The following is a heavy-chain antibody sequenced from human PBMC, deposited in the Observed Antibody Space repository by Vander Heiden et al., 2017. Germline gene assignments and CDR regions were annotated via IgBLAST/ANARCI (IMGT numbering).Heavy chain of an antibody. CDR1: AGSISSLH. V-gene: IGHV4-59*08. D-gene: IGHD3-3*01. J-gene: IGHJ6*02. Sequence: QAQLQESGPGPVKPSQTLPLTCTVSAGSISSLHWTCIRQPPGTGLDWIRYCYYSESTNYNPSLKSRVTISVDTSKNQFSLKLSSVTAADTAVYYCARHAAQLDDFWSRDYYYYYGMDVWGQGTTVTVSS. CDR3: ARHAAQLDDFWSRDYYYYYGMDV. CDR2: CYYSEST.